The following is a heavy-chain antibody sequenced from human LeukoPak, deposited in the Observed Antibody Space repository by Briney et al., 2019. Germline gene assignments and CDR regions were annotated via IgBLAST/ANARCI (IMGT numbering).Heavy chain of an antibody. CDR3: AKPARTDYTDY. CDR1: GFTFSSYA. Sequence: GTLKISCSASGFTFSSYAMDWVRQAPGKGLEWVSAISGSSGRTYYADFVKGRSTISRDNSKNTLYLQMNSLRAGDTAIYSCAKPARTDYTDYWGQGTLVTVSS. J-gene: IGHJ4*02. D-gene: IGHD1-14*01. V-gene: IGHV3-23*01. CDR2: ISGSSGRT.